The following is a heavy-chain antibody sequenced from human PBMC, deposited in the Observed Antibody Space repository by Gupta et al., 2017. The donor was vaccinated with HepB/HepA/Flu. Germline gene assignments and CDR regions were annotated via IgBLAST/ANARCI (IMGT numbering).Heavy chain of an antibody. J-gene: IGHJ4*02. V-gene: IGHV3-11*04. Sequence: QVQLVESGGALVKPGGSLTLSCVTSGFTFSNSYMAWIRQAPGKGLEWISWIHKSGSPTYDTEAVQGRFTVSRDNARDSLFLQMNKLRDEDTGVYYCARRAQYSSTYFDSWGQGTLVTVSS. CDR2: IHKSGSPT. CDR1: GFTFSNSY. CDR3: ARRAQYSSTYFDS. D-gene: IGHD2-2*01.